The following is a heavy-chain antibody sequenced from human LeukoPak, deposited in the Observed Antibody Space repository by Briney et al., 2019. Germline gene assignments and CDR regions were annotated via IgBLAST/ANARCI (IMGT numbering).Heavy chain of an antibody. D-gene: IGHD6-13*01. Sequence: KPSETLSLTCTVSDGSISSYYWSWIRQPPGKGLEWIGYIYYSGSTNYNPSLKSRVTISVDTSKNQFSLKLSSVTAADTAVYYCARIHSYSSSRSPYYFDYWGQGTLVTVSS. J-gene: IGHJ4*02. CDR3: ARIHSYSSSRSPYYFDY. CDR2: IYYSGST. CDR1: DGSISSYY. V-gene: IGHV4-59*01.